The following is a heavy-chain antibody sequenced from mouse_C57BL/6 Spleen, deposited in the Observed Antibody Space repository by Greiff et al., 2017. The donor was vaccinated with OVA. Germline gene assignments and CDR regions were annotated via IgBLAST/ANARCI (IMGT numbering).Heavy chain of an antibody. CDR1: GYAFTNYL. J-gene: IGHJ3*01. Sequence: QVQLQQSGAELVRPGTSVKVSCKASGYAFTNYLIEWVKQRPGQGLEWIGVLNPGSGGTNYNEKFKGKATLTADKSSSTAYMQLSSLTSEDSAVYFCARWRPGFAYWGQGTLVTVSA. CDR3: ARWRPGFAY. CDR2: LNPGSGGT. V-gene: IGHV1-54*01.